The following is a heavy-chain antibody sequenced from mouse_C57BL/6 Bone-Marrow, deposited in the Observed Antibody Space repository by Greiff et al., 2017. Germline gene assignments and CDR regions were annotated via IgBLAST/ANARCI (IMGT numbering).Heavy chain of an antibody. V-gene: IGHV5-6*01. CDR2: ISSGGSYT. J-gene: IGHJ2*01. CDR3: ARHLWPDY. D-gene: IGHD1-1*02. CDR1: GFTFSSYG. Sequence: EVHLVESGGDLVKPGGSLKLSCAASGFTFSSYGMSWVRQTPGKRLEWVATISSGGSYTYYPDSVKGRFTISRDNAKNTLYLQMSSLKSEDTAMYYCARHLWPDYWGQGTTLTVSS.